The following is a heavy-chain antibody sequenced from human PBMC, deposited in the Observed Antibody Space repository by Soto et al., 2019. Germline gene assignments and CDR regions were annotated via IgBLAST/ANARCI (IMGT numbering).Heavy chain of an antibody. CDR3: ARSTYCGGDCYLAEYFQH. CDR2: IYWDDDK. Sequence: QITLKESGPTLVKPTQTLTLTCTFSGFSLSTSGVGVGWIRQPPGKALEWLALIYWDDDKRYSPPLKSRLTITKDTSKNQVVLTMTNMDPVDTATYYCARSTYCGGDCYLAEYFQHWGQGTLVTVSS. V-gene: IGHV2-5*02. D-gene: IGHD2-21*02. J-gene: IGHJ1*01. CDR1: GFSLSTSGVG.